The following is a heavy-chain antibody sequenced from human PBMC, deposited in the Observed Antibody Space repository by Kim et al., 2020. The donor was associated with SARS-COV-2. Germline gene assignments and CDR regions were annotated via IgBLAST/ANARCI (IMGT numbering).Heavy chain of an antibody. V-gene: IGHV5-51*01. D-gene: IGHD4-17*01. Sequence: TRYRPSFQGQVTISADKSISTAYLQWSSLKASDTAMYYCARHGPYDYGVEWGQGTLVTVSS. CDR3: ARHGPYDYGVE. CDR2: T. J-gene: IGHJ4*02.